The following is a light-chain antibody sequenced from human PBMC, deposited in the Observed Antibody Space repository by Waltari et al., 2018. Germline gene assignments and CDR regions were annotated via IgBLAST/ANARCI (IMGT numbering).Light chain of an antibody. CDR2: EDS. Sequence: SYELTQPSSVSVSPGQTAKILCSGDILAKKYARWFQQKPGQAPLLLIYEDSERPSEITGRFSGSSSGTTVNLTITGAHVDDEADYYCFSAADNNWVFGGGTKLTVL. J-gene: IGLJ3*02. CDR1: ILAKKY. CDR3: FSAADNNWV. V-gene: IGLV3-27*01.